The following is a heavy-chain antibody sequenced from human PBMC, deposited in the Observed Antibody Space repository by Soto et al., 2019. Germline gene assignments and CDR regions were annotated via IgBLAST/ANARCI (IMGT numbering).Heavy chain of an antibody. CDR2: INPYNGGA. CDR1: GYIFNDYY. Sequence: ASVKVSCKASGYIFNDYYIHWVRQAPGQGLEWMGWINPYNGGANFAQEFQGRVTMTRDTSLSIVYMEVTGLTYDDTAVYYCARDNYNYSGMDVWGQGTTVTVSS. V-gene: IGHV1-2*02. CDR3: ARDNYNYSGMDV. J-gene: IGHJ6*02.